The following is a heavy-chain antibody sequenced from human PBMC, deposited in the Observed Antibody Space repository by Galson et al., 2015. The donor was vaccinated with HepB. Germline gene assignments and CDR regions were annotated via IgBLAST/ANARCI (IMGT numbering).Heavy chain of an antibody. Sequence: SETLSLTCTVSGGSISSYYWSWIRQPPGKGLEWIGYIYYSGSTNYNPSLKSRVTISVDTSKNQFSLKLSSVTAADTAVYYCARAKGAAALDYWGQGTLVTVSS. CDR2: IYYSGST. D-gene: IGHD6-13*01. V-gene: IGHV4-59*01. CDR3: ARAKGAAALDY. CDR1: GGSISSYY. J-gene: IGHJ4*02.